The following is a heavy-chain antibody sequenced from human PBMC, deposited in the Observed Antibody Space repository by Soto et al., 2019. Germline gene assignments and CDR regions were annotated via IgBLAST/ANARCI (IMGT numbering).Heavy chain of an antibody. Sequence: VKVSCKASGDTFSDYYIHWVRQAPGQGLEWMGTVNPSGGHTTYSQHFLGRVTMTRDTSTSTLHMELTSLRAEDTAIYYCAKSSVWYPYFDSWGQGTLVTVSS. D-gene: IGHD6-13*01. J-gene: IGHJ4*02. CDR2: VNPSGGHT. CDR1: GDTFSDYY. CDR3: AKSSVWYPYFDS. V-gene: IGHV1-46*01.